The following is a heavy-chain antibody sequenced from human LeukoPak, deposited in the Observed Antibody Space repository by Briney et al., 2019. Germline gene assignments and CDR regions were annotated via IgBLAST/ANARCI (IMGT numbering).Heavy chain of an antibody. CDR2: IYYSGSP. V-gene: IGHV4-59*01. D-gene: IGHD5-12*01. CDR3: AAYSGYELDWFDP. CDR1: GGSISSYY. Sequence: SETLSLTCTVSGGSISSYYWSWIRQPPGKGLEWIGYIYYSGSPNYNPSLKSRVTISVDTSKNQFSLKLSSVTAADTAVYYCAAYSGYELDWFDPWGQGTLVTVSS. J-gene: IGHJ5*02.